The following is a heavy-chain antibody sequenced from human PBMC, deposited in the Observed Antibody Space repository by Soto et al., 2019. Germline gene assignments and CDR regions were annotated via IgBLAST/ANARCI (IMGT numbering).Heavy chain of an antibody. CDR3: TTESWRFGPGIAAAGLFDY. J-gene: IGHJ4*02. D-gene: IGHD6-13*01. CDR2: IKSKTDGGTT. Sequence: GGSLRLSCAASGFTFSNAWMSWVRQAPGKGLEWVGRIKSKTDGGTTDYAAPVKGRFTISRDDSKNTLYLQMNSLKTEETAVYYCTTESWRFGPGIAAAGLFDYWGQGTLVTVSS. V-gene: IGHV3-15*01. CDR1: GFTFSNAW.